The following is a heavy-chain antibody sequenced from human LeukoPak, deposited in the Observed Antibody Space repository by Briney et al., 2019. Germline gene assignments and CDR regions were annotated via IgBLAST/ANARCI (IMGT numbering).Heavy chain of an antibody. J-gene: IGHJ5*02. Sequence: SETLSLTCTVSGGSISSRSYCWSWIRQPAGKGLEWIGHVHISGSTNYNSSLKSRVTISVDTSKNQFSLKLSSVTAADTAVYYCARGPFTGWFDPWGQGTLVTVSS. CDR2: VHISGST. V-gene: IGHV4-61*09. CDR1: GGSISSRSYC. D-gene: IGHD3-16*01. CDR3: ARGPFTGWFDP.